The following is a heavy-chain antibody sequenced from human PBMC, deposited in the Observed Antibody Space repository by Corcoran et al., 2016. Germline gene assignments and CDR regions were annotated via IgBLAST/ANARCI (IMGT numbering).Heavy chain of an antibody. CDR1: GFTFRSYW. J-gene: IGHJ4*02. V-gene: IGHV3-74*01. CDR3: AGGNFWSGPLGY. Sequence: EVQLVESGGGLVQPGGSLRLSCAASGFTFRSYWMHWVRQAPGKGLVWVSRINSDGSSTSYADSVKGRFTISRDNAKNTLYLQMNSLRAEDTAVDYGAGGNFWSGPLGYWGQGTLVTVSS. D-gene: IGHD3-3*01. CDR2: INSDGSST.